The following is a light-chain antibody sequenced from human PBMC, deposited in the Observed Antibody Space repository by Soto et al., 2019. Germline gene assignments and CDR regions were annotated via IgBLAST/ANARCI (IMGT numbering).Light chain of an antibody. V-gene: IGKV3-11*01. Sequence: EIVLTQSPATLSASPGESAALSCRASQAVGHYVAWYRQIPGQAPRLLIYDTSNRAAGIPDRFRGSGSGTDFTLTIRSLEPEDFAVYYCQQRSTLPPRTFGGGTKVEIK. CDR2: DTS. CDR3: QQRSTLPPRT. CDR1: QAVGHY. J-gene: IGKJ4*01.